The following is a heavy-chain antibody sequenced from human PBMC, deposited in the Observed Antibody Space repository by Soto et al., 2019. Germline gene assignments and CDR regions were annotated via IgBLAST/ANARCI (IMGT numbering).Heavy chain of an antibody. J-gene: IGHJ4*01. CDR3: ARDRDYYKADY. D-gene: IGHD3-22*01. CDR2: IMKDGGEK. Sequence: EVQLVESGGDLVQPGGSLRLSCAASGFTFSGYWMGWVRQAPGKGLEWVASIMKDGGEKKYVDSVRGRFTISRDNVQTSLFLQRDSLSVEDTAVYYCARDRDYYKADYWGQGTLVTVSS. V-gene: IGHV3-7*01. CDR1: GFTFSGYW.